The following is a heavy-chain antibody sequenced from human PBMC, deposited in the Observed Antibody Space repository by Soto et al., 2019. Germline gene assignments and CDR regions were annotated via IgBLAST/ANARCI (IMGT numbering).Heavy chain of an antibody. D-gene: IGHD3-9*01. Sequence: GGSLRLSCAASGFTFSSYAMSWVRQAPGKGLEWVSAISGSGGSTYYADSVKGRFTISRDNSKNTLYLQMNSLRAEDTAVCYCAKSPVLRYFAWPPDYFAYWGQGTLVTVSS. V-gene: IGHV3-23*01. CDR2: ISGSGGST. CDR1: GFTFSSYA. J-gene: IGHJ4*02. CDR3: AKSPVLRYFAWPPDYFAY.